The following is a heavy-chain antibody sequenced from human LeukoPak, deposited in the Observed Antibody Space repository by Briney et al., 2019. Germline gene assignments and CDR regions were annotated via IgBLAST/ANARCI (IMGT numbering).Heavy chain of an antibody. J-gene: IGHJ4*02. CDR3: ARDMWLPDY. CDR1: GFPFRDYW. Sequence: GGSLRLSCAVSGFPFRDYWMHWVRQAPGKGLLWVSRINTVGHRTDYADSVKGRFAIYRDNDKNTLYLQMHSLRVEDTAVYYCARDMWLPDYWGQGTLVTVSS. CDR2: INTVGHRT. V-gene: IGHV3-74*01. D-gene: IGHD6-19*01.